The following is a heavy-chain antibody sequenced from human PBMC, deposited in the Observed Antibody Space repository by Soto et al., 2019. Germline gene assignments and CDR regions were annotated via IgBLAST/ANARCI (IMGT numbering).Heavy chain of an antibody. CDR2: ISGGGGNT. Sequence: DVKLLESGGGLVHPGGSLRLSCATSGFTFGNYGINWVRQAPGKGLEWVAGISGGGGNTYYADSVKGHFTISRDPLKKTVFLEMKSLRADDTAVYYCAKGFIVVVTVLRPDDAFDVWGQGTLVSVSS. V-gene: IGHV3-23*01. CDR1: GFTFGNYG. D-gene: IGHD2-21*02. J-gene: IGHJ3*01. CDR3: AKGFIVVVTVLRPDDAFDV.